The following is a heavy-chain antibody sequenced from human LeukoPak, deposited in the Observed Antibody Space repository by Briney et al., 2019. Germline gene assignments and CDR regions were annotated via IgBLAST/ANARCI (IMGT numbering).Heavy chain of an antibody. J-gene: IGHJ5*02. V-gene: IGHV3-30*02. CDR3: AKKSGAAFYNWFDP. D-gene: IGHD1-26*01. Sequence: GGSLRLFCAVSGFTFSRFGMHWVSQAPGKGLEWVAYIRYDGSNKKYADSLEGRFTISRDNSKNALYLQIDSLRPEGTAVYYCAKKSGAAFYNWFDPWGQGTLVTVSS. CDR2: IRYDGSNK. CDR1: GFTFSRFG.